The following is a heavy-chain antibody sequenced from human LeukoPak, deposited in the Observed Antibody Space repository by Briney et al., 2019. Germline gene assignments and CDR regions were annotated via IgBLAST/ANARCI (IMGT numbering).Heavy chain of an antibody. J-gene: IGHJ4*02. D-gene: IGHD3-22*01. CDR3: ARAQRGYYYDSSGYPLGY. CDR2: IKQDGSEK. CDR1: GFTFSSYW. V-gene: IGHV3-7*01. Sequence: GGSLRLSCAASGFTFSSYWMSWARQAPGKGLEWVANIKQDGSEKYYVDSVKGRFTISRDNAKNSLYLQMNSLRAEDTAVYYCARAQRGYYYDSSGYPLGYWGQGTLVTVSS.